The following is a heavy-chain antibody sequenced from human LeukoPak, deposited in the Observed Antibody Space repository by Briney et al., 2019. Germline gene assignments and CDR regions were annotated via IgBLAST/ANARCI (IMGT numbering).Heavy chain of an antibody. CDR2: ISSSSSYI. J-gene: IGHJ6*02. V-gene: IGHV3-21*01. CDR3: AREGGYCSSTSCRKTPYYYYGMDV. D-gene: IGHD2-2*01. Sequence: GGSLRLSCAASGFTFSSYSMTWVRQAPGKGLEWVSSISSSSSYIYYADSVKGRFTISRDNAKNSLYLQMNSLRAEDTAVYYCAREGGYCSSTSCRKTPYYYYGMDVWGQGTTVTVSS. CDR1: GFTFSSYS.